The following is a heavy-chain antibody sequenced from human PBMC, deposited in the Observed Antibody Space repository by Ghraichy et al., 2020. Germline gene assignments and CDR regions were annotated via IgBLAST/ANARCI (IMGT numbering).Heavy chain of an antibody. CDR3: ATDLLSQLCPPGY. CDR1: GYTLSNLS. Sequence: ASVKVSCKVAGYTLSNLSMHWKLQAPRKGLEWMGGFDPEDGETSYAQKFQGRVTMTEDTSTDTAYMELSSLRYEDTAVYYCATDLLSQLCPPGYWGQGTL. D-gene: IGHD5-18*01. CDR2: FDPEDGET. J-gene: IGHJ4*02. V-gene: IGHV1-24*01.